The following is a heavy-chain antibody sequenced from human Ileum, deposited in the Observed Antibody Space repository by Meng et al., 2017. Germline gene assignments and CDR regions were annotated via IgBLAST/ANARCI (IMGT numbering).Heavy chain of an antibody. CDR3: ARQTATYPSNWFDP. Sequence: QVLLQESGPGLVKPSETPVLTCSVSGDSLIAYNWNLIRQAPGKGLEWLGYVYDGEAPNYNPSLQSRLTISMDKSANQFSLRLNSVTAADTAVYYCARQTATYPSNWFDPWGQGILVTVSS. J-gene: IGHJ5*02. CDR1: GDSLIAYN. V-gene: IGHV4-59*08. CDR2: VYDGEAP. D-gene: IGHD2-21*02.